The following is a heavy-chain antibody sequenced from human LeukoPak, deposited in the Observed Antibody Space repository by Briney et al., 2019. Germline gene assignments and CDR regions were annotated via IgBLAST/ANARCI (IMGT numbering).Heavy chain of an antibody. Sequence: GGSLRLACAAYGLTFSNAWMSWVRQARGKALEWVGRIKAKNDFGTRDYAAPVKGRFTISRDDSKNTLYLQLNSLKTEDTGVYYCITTTSFYGAKGCWGQGTLVTVSS. J-gene: IGHJ4*02. V-gene: IGHV3-15*01. CDR1: GLTFSNAW. CDR2: IKAKNDFGTR. CDR3: ITTTSFYGAKGC. D-gene: IGHD4-17*01.